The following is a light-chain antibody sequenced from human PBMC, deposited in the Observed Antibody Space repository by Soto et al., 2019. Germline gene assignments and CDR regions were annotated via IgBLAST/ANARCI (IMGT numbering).Light chain of an antibody. CDR3: QQYGSSWT. Sequence: EIVLTQSPATLSLSPGERATLSCRASQSVSSYLAWYQQKPGQAPRLLIYGASSRATGIADRFSGSGSGTDFTLTISRLEPEDFAVYYCQQYGSSWTFGQGTTVDIK. J-gene: IGKJ1*01. CDR2: GAS. CDR1: QSVSSY. V-gene: IGKV3-20*01.